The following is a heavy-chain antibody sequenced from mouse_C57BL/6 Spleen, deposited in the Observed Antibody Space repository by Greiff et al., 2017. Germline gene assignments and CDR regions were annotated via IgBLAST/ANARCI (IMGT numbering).Heavy chain of an antibody. Sequence: VQLVESGPGLVQPSQSLSIPCTVSGFSLTSYGVHWVRQSPGKGLEWLGVIWRGGSTDYNAAFMSRLSITKDNSKSQVFFKMNSLQADDTAIYYCAKEYYGSSYGYAMDYWGQGTSVTVSS. V-gene: IGHV2-5*01. D-gene: IGHD1-1*01. CDR2: IWRGGST. CDR1: GFSLTSYG. CDR3: AKEYYGSSYGYAMDY. J-gene: IGHJ4*01.